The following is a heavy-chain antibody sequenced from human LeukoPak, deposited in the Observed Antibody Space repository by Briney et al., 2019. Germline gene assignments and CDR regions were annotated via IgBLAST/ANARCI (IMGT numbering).Heavy chain of an antibody. CDR2: IYTSGST. Sequence: TLSLTCTVSGGSISSGRYYWSWIRQPAGKGQEWIGRIYTSGSTNYNPSLKSRVTISVDTSKIQFSLKLSSVTAADTAVYYCARDAHSSGWYYFDYWGQGTLVTVSS. V-gene: IGHV4-61*02. CDR1: GGSISSGRYY. J-gene: IGHJ4*02. D-gene: IGHD6-19*01. CDR3: ARDAHSSGWYYFDY.